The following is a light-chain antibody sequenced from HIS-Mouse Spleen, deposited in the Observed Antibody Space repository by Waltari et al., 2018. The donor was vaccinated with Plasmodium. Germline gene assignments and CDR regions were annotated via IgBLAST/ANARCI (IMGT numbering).Light chain of an antibody. CDR2: EDS. Sequence: SYELTQPPSVSVSPGQTPRITCSGDASPKKYAHWYQQKSGQAPELVIYEDSKRPPGIPERFSGSSSGTMATLTISGAQVEDEADYYCYSTDSSGNHRVFGGGTKLTVL. CDR1: ASPKKY. J-gene: IGLJ3*02. CDR3: YSTDSSGNHRV. V-gene: IGLV3-10*01.